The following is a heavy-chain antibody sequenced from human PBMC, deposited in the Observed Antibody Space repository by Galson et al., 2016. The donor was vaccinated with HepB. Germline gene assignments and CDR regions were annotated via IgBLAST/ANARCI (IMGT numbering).Heavy chain of an antibody. V-gene: IGHV4-61*01. CDR2: VYYSGYT. Sequence: LTCTVSGDSVTSGNYYWSWFRQPPGKGLEWIGYVYYSGYTNYNPAHKSRVTVSADTSKNQYSLTLSSVTAADTAVYFCASLGYCGGGTCSSTSFSWGQGTLVTVSS. D-gene: IGHD2-15*01. CDR1: GDSVTSGNYY. J-gene: IGHJ5*02. CDR3: ASLGYCGGGTCSSTSFS.